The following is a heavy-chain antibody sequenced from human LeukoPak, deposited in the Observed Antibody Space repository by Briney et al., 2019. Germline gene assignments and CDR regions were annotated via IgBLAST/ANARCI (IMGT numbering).Heavy chain of an antibody. J-gene: IGHJ6*02. Sequence: GGSLRLSCAASRFTFGSYEMNWVRQAPGRGLEWGAFISRSGGTMDYADSVRGRFTLSRDSAKNSLSLEMNSLRVEDTAVYFCAMAEMAPCYYYGMDVWGQGTTVIVSS. V-gene: IGHV3-48*03. CDR2: ISRSGGTM. D-gene: IGHD5-24*01. CDR3: AMAEMAPCYYYGMDV. CDR1: RFTFGSYE.